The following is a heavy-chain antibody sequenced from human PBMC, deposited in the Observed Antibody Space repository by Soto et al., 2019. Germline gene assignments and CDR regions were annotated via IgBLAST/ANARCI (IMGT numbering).Heavy chain of an antibody. CDR2: INVYTGIT. CDR3: ARVSPSYCSGASCYSEGVWIDN. V-gene: IGHV1-18*01. D-gene: IGHD2-15*01. J-gene: IGHJ4*02. Sequence: GASVKVSCKASGYTFSNYGLSWVRQAPGQGLEWMGWINVYTGITNYAQKLQGRVTMTTDTSTSTAYMELRSLRSDDTAVYFCARVSPSYCSGASCYSEGVWIDNWGQGTLVTVSS. CDR1: GYTFSNYG.